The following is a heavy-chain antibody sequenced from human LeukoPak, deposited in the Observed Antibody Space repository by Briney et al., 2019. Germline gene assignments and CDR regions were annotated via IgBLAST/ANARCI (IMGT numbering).Heavy chain of an antibody. Sequence: ASVKVSCKASGYTFTSYYMHWVRQAPGQGLEWMGIINPSGGSTSYAQKFQGRVTMTTDTSTSTAYMELRSLRSDDTAVYYCARRILENDILWFDPWGQGTLVTVSS. J-gene: IGHJ5*02. V-gene: IGHV1-46*01. D-gene: IGHD3-9*01. CDR1: GYTFTSYY. CDR2: INPSGGST. CDR3: ARRILENDILWFDP.